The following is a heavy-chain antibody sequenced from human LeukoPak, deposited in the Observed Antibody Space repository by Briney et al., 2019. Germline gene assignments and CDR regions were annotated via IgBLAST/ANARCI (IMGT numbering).Heavy chain of an antibody. CDR3: ARVHYYETSDWGNYFDY. CDR1: GYSFTSYW. J-gene: IGHJ4*02. V-gene: IGHV5-51*01. CDR2: IYPGDSDT. D-gene: IGHD3-22*01. Sequence: GESLKISCKGSGYSFTSYWIGWVRQMPGKGLEWMGIIYPGDSDTRYSPSFQGQVTISADKSISTAYLQWSSLKDSDTAMYYCARVHYYETSDWGNYFDYWGQGTLVTVSS.